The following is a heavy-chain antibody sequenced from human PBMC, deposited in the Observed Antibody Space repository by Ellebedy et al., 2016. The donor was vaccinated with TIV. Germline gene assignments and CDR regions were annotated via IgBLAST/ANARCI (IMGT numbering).Heavy chain of an antibody. CDR2: IYYSGST. D-gene: IGHD6-6*01. V-gene: IGHV4-39*01. CDR1: GGFVSSSSHS. CDR3: ARLAYSSSSRDYYYGMDV. J-gene: IGHJ6*02. Sequence: SETLSLTXSVSGGFVSSSSHSWGWIRQPPGKGLEWIGTIYYSGSTYYNPSLKSRVIISVDTSKNQFSLRLSSVTAADTAVYYCARLAYSSSSRDYYYGMDVWGQGTTVTVSS.